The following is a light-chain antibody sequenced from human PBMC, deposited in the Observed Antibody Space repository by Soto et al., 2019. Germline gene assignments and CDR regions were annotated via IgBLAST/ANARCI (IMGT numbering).Light chain of an antibody. CDR2: AAS. CDR1: QGISIS. J-gene: IGKJ5*01. CDR3: QQLNSYPFT. Sequence: IQLTESPSSLSASVGDRVTITCRASQGISISLAWYQQKPGKAPKLLIYAASTFQSGVPSRFSGSGSGTDFTLTISSLQPEDFATYYFQQLNSYPFTFGQGTRLDIK. V-gene: IGKV1-9*01.